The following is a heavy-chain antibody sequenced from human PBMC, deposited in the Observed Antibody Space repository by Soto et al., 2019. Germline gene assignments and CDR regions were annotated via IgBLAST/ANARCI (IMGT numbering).Heavy chain of an antibody. CDR1: GGSVSSGGHN. Sequence: QVQLQESGPGLVKPSQTLSLTCTVSGGSVSSGGHNWSWIRQHPGKVLEWIGYIHDSGITFYNPSLKGRVSISIDTSKNQFSLKLTSVTAADTAVYYCARAFRMTTFAPYFDFWGRGALVTVSS. CDR3: ARAFRMTTFAPYFDF. V-gene: IGHV4-31*03. CDR2: IHDSGIT. J-gene: IGHJ4*02. D-gene: IGHD1-1*01.